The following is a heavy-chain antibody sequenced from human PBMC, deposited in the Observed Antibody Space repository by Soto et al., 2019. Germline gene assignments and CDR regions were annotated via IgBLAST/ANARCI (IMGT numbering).Heavy chain of an antibody. J-gene: IGHJ6*02. D-gene: IGHD2-2*01. CDR3: ARDQGPPYCSSTSCYRRYYYYGMDV. CDR2: ISSSSSYI. V-gene: IGHV3-21*01. Sequence: GGSLRLSCAASGFTFSSYSMNWVRQAPGKGLEWVSSISSSSSYIYYADSVKGRFTISRDNAKNSLYLQMNSLRAEDTAVYYCARDQGPPYCSSTSCYRRYYYYGMDVWGQGTTVTSP. CDR1: GFTFSSYS.